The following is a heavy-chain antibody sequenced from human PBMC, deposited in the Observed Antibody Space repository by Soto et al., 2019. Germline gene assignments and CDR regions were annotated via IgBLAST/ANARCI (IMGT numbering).Heavy chain of an antibody. D-gene: IGHD6-13*01. V-gene: IGHV4-39*07. CDR3: ARLKGEQQLASDAFDI. Sequence: SETLSLTCAVSGGSISGSSFYWGWIRQPPEKGLESIGSIHYSGSTNYNPSLKSRVTISVDKSKNQFSLKLSSVTAADTAVYYCARLKGEQQLASDAFDIWGQGTMVTVSS. CDR1: GGSISGSSFY. J-gene: IGHJ3*02. CDR2: IHYSGST.